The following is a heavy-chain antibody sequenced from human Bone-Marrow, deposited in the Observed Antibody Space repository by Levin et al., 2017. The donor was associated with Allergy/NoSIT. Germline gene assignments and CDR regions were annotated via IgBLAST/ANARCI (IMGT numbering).Heavy chain of an antibody. V-gene: IGHV3-30*18. D-gene: IGHD6-13*01. J-gene: IGHJ4*02. CDR3: VKDLSRTWSFDY. CDR2: IASHGRNK. CDR1: GFVFSDCG. Sequence: PGGSLRLSCAASGFVFSDCGMHWVRQTPGKGLEWVANIASHGRNKFYVDSVKGRFTISRDDSKTTVYLQMNSLRTEDTALYYCVKDLSRTWSFDYWGQGALVTVTS.